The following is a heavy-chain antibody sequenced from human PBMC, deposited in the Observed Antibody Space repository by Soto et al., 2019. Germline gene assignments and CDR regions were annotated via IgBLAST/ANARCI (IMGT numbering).Heavy chain of an antibody. D-gene: IGHD3-10*01. CDR3: ARVAGVTMPGVYYGSGSYYHFDY. J-gene: IGHJ4*02. Sequence: SETLSLTCAVSGGSISSSNWWSWVRQPPGKGLEWIGEIYHSGSTNYNPSLKSRVTISVDKSKNQFSLKLSSVTAADTAVYYCARVAGVTMPGVYYGSGSYYHFDYWGQGTLVTVSS. CDR1: GGSISSSNW. V-gene: IGHV4-4*02. CDR2: IYHSGST.